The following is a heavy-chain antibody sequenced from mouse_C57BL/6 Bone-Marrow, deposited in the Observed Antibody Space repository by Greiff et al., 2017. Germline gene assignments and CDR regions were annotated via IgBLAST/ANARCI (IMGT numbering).Heavy chain of an antibody. J-gene: IGHJ2*01. CDR2: INPYNGGT. D-gene: IGHD2-3*01. CDR3: ARGWLRGDFDY. Sequence: EVQLQQSGPVLVKPGASVKMSCKASGYTFPDYYMNWVKQSHGKSLEWIGVINPYNGGTSYNQKFKGKATLTVDKSSSTAYMELNSLTSEDSAVYYCARGWLRGDFDYWGQGTTLTVSS. V-gene: IGHV1-19*01. CDR1: GYTFPDYY.